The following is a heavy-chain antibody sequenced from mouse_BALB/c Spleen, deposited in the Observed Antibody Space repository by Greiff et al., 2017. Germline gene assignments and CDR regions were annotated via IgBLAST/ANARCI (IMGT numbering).Heavy chain of an antibody. CDR1: GFTFSDYY. V-gene: IGHV5-4*02. J-gene: IGHJ4*01. CDR3: AREAGYDYDRAMDY. Sequence: EVKLVESGGGLVKPGGSLKLSCAASGFTFSDYYMYWVRQTPEKRLEWVATISDGGSYTYYPDSVKGRFTISRDNAKNNLYLQMSSLKSEDTAMYYCAREAGYDYDRAMDYWGQGTSVTVSS. CDR2: ISDGGSYT. D-gene: IGHD2-4*01.